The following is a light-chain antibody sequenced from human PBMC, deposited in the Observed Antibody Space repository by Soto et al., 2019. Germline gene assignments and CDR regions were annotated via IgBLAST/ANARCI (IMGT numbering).Light chain of an antibody. CDR1: QGMSTA. V-gene: IGKV1-39*01. J-gene: IGKJ1*01. CDR2: AAS. CDR3: QQSYSTTWT. Sequence: DIQMTQSPSSRSPAVGDRVTITCRATQGMSTALNWYQQKSGKTAKLVSYAASCLQSGVPSRFSGSGSETDFTLTISGLQPEDFATYSCQQSYSTTWTFGQGTKVDIK.